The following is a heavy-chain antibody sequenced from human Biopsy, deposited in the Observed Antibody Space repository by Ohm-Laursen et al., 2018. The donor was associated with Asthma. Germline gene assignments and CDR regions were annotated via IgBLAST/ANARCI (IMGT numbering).Heavy chain of an antibody. V-gene: IGHV3-53*01. Sequence: SLRLSCTAPGFTVSRDHMFWVRQAPGKGLEWVSVIYSGGTSHTADSVRGRFTISRDFSKNTLHLQMHSLRVEDTAVYYCARGDSSGWSHYYFDYRGQGTLVTVSS. D-gene: IGHD6-19*01. CDR1: GFTVSRDH. CDR3: ARGDSSGWSHYYFDY. CDR2: IYSGGTS. J-gene: IGHJ4*02.